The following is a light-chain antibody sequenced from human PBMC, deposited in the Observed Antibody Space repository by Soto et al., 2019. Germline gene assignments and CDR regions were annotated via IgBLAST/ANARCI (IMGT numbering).Light chain of an antibody. V-gene: IGLV2-14*01. CDR2: DVT. Sequence: QSVLTQPASVSGSPGQSITISCTGTTCDIGGYNYVSWYQQHPGKAPKLMIYDVTRRPSGVSNRFSGSKSGNTASLTISGLQAEDEADYYCSSDISSSAPYVFGTGTKVTVL. CDR1: TCDIGGYNY. CDR3: SSDISSSAPYV. J-gene: IGLJ1*01.